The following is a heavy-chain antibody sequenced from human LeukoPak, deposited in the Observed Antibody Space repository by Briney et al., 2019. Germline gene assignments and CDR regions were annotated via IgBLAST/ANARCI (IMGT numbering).Heavy chain of an antibody. V-gene: IGHV1-69*04. CDR2: IIPMFGIP. J-gene: IGHJ3*02. D-gene: IGHD2-2*02. Sequence: GASEKVSCKASGGTVSSYAISWGRQAPGQGLEWMGRIIPMFGIPNFAQKFQGRGTITAEKSTSTAYMELTSLRSEDTAVYYCVPAAIDHDAFDIWGQGKMVTVSS. CDR1: GGTVSSYA. CDR3: VPAAIDHDAFDI.